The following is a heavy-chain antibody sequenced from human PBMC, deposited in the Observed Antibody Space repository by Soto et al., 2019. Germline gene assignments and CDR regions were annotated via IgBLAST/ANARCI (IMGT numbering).Heavy chain of an antibody. CDR1: RYTFTGYY. V-gene: IGHV1-2*02. CDR3: ARDNPAVAGTDY. J-gene: IGHJ4*02. CDR2: INPNSGGT. D-gene: IGHD6-19*01. Sequence: ASVKVSCKASRYTFTGYYIHWVRQAPGQGLEWMGWINPNSGGTNYAQKFQGRVTITRDTSASTAYIELSSLRSEDTAVYYCARDNPAVAGTDYWGQGTLVTVSS.